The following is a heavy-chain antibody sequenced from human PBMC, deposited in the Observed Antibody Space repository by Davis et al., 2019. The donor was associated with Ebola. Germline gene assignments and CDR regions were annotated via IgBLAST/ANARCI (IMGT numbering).Heavy chain of an antibody. D-gene: IGHD6-19*01. CDR1: GFTFSSYS. CDR2: ISSSSSTI. J-gene: IGHJ4*02. CDR3: ARAGGSGWSPYYFDY. Sequence: GESLKISCAASGFTFSSYSMNWVRQAPGKGLEWVSYISSSSSTIYYADSVKGRFTISRDNAKNSLYLQMNSLRDEDTAVYYCARAGGSGWSPYYFDYWGQGTLVTVSS. V-gene: IGHV3-48*02.